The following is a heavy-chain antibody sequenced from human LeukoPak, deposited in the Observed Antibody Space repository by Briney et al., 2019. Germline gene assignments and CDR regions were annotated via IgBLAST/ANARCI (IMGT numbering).Heavy chain of an antibody. D-gene: IGHD4/OR15-4a*01. V-gene: IGHV3-53*01. CDR1: GFTVSSNS. Sequence: PGGSLRLSCTVSGFTVSSNSMSWVRQAPGKGLEWVSFIYSDNTHYSDSVKRRFTISRDNSKNTLYLQMNSLRAEDTAVYYCARRAGAYSHPYDYWGQGTLVTVSS. CDR2: IYSDNT. J-gene: IGHJ4*02. CDR3: ARRAGAYSHPYDY.